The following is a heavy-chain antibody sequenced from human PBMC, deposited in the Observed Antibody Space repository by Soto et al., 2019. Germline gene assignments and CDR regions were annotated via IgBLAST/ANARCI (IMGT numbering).Heavy chain of an antibody. CDR2: IKSKTDGGTT. CDR1: GGTFGNVW. D-gene: IGHD6-19*01. Sequence: GGSLRLCCGAAGGTFGNVWVSWVRQAPGKGLEWVGRIKSKTDGGTTDYAAPVKGRFTISRDDSKNTLYLYMNSLKSEDTAEYYCTTDVEQWLRDAFDIWGQGTMVTVSS. CDR3: TTDVEQWLRDAFDI. V-gene: IGHV3-15*01. J-gene: IGHJ3*02.